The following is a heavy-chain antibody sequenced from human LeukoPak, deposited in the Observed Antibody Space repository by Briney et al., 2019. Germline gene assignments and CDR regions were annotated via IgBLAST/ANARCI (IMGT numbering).Heavy chain of an antibody. CDR3: ARGDSIAVAGVEYYFDY. V-gene: IGHV1-2*02. D-gene: IGHD6-19*01. CDR2: INPNSGGT. CDR1: GYTFTGYY. Sequence: ASVKVSCTASGYTFTGYYMHWVRQAPGQGLEGMGWINPNSGGTNYAQKFQGRVTMTRDTSISTAYMELSRLRSDDTAVYYCARGDSIAVAGVEYYFDYWGQGTLVTVSS. J-gene: IGHJ4*02.